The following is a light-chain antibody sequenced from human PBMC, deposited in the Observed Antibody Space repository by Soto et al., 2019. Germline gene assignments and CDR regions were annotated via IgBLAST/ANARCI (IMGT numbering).Light chain of an antibody. V-gene: IGLV3-1*01. CDR3: QLWDSSTVV. Sequence: SYELTQPPSVSVSPGQTASITCSGDKLGDKYAYWYQQKPGQSPVLVIYQDSKRPSGIPERFSGSNSGNTATLTISGTQAMDEADYYCQLWDSSTVVFGGGTKVTVL. J-gene: IGLJ2*01. CDR1: KLGDKY. CDR2: QDS.